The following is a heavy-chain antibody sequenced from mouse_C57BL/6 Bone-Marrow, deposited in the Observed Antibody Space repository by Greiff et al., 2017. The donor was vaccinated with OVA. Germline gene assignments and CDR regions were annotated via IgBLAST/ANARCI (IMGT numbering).Heavy chain of an antibody. Sequence: QVTLKVSGPGILQPSQTLSLTCSFSGFSLSTFGMGVGWIRQPSGKGLEWLAHIWWDDDKYYNPALKSRLTISKDTSKNQVVLNIANVDTAATATYYCDRMGGRYYYGSSLYYLDYWGQGTTLTVSS. CDR3: DRMGGRYYYGSSLYYLDY. CDR2: IWWDDDK. CDR1: GFSLSTFGMG. V-gene: IGHV8-8*01. J-gene: IGHJ2*01. D-gene: IGHD1-1*01.